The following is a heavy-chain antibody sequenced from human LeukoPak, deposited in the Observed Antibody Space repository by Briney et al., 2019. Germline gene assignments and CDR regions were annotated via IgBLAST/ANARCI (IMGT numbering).Heavy chain of an antibody. CDR3: ARYYYDSSGYYWGYFDY. D-gene: IGHD3-22*01. V-gene: IGHV4-38-2*02. CDR1: GYSISSGYY. Sequence: SETLSLTCTVSGYSISSGYYWGWIRQPPGKGLEWIGSIYHSGSTYYNPSLKSRVTISVDTSKNQFSLKLSSVTAADTAVYYCARYYYDSSGYYWGYFDYWGQGTLVTVSS. J-gene: IGHJ4*02. CDR2: IYHSGST.